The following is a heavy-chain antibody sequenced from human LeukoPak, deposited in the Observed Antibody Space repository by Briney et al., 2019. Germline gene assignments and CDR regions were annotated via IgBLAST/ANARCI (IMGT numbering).Heavy chain of an antibody. CDR3: ARQGIAAAGKPLDY. V-gene: IGHV3-64*01. J-gene: IGHJ4*02. CDR1: GFTFSSYA. Sequence: GGSLRLSCAASGFTFSSYAMHWVRQAPGKGLEYVSAISSNGGSTYYANSVKGRCTISRDNSKNTLYLQMGSLRAEDMAVYYCARQGIAAAGKPLDYWGQGTLVTVSS. D-gene: IGHD6-13*01. CDR2: ISSNGGST.